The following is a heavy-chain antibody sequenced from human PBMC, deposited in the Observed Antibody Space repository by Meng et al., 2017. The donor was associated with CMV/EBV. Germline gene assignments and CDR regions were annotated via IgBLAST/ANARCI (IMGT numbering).Heavy chain of an antibody. CDR1: GGSVSSGSYY. CDR2: IYYSGST. V-gene: IGHV4-61*01. CDR3: ARSYYYYYGMDV. J-gene: IGHJ6*02. Sequence: GSLRLSCTVSGGSVSSGSYYWSWIRQPPGKGLEWIGYIYYSGSTNYNPSLKSRVTISVDTSKNQFSLKLSSVTVADTAVYYCARSYYYYYGMDVWGQGTTVTVSS.